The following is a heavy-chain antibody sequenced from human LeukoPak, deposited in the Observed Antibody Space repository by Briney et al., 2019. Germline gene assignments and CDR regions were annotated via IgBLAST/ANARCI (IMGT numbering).Heavy chain of an antibody. V-gene: IGHV1-18*01. CDR1: GYTFNHHG. D-gene: IGHD6-19*01. CDR3: ARDPTNTSGRYAYFDY. CDR2: ISCFNGDT. J-gene: IGHJ4*02. Sequence: ALVKVSCKASGYTFNHHGISWVRQAPGQGLEWMGWISCFNGDTHYAQKFQGRVTMTTDTSTTTAYMELRSLRSDDTALYYCARDPTNTSGRYAYFDYWGQGTLVTVSS.